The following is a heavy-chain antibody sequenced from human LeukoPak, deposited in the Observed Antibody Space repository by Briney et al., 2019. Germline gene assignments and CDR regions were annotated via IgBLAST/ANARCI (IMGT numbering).Heavy chain of an antibody. V-gene: IGHV4-59*01. CDR1: GGSISSYY. Sequence: PSETLSLTCTVSGGSISSYYWSWIRQPPGKGLEWIGYIYYSGSTNNNPSLKSRVTISVDTSKNQFSLKLSSVTAADTAVYYCARSMVRGVYNWFDPWGQGTLVTVSS. CDR3: ARSMVRGVYNWFDP. D-gene: IGHD3-10*01. J-gene: IGHJ5*02. CDR2: IYYSGST.